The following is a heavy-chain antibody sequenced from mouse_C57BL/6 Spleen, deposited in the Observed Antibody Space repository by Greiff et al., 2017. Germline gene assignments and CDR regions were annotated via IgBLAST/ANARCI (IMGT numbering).Heavy chain of an antibody. J-gene: IGHJ2*01. D-gene: IGHD1-1*01. CDR1: GFTFSDYG. Sequence: EVQLVESGGGLVKPGGSLKLSCAASGFTFSDYGMHWVRQAPEKGLEWVAYISSGSSTIYYADTVKGRFTISRDNAKNTLFLQMTSLRSEDTAMYYCARFTTVVEGYYFDYWGQGTTLTVSS. CDR3: ARFTTVVEGYYFDY. V-gene: IGHV5-17*01. CDR2: ISSGSSTI.